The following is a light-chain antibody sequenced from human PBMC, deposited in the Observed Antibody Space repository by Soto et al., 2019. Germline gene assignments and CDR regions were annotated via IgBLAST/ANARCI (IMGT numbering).Light chain of an antibody. CDR1: QSVSSY. Sequence: EIVLTQSPATLSLSPGERATLSCRASQSVSSYLALYQQKPGQAPRLLIYDASSRATGIPARFSGSGSGTDFTLTISRLEPEDFAVYYCQQYGISPTWTFGQGTKVDIK. CDR2: DAS. V-gene: IGKV3-20*01. CDR3: QQYGISPTWT. J-gene: IGKJ1*01.